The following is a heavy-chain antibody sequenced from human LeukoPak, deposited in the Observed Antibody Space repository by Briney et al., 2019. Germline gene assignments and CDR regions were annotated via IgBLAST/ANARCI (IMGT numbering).Heavy chain of an antibody. J-gene: IGHJ4*02. CDR2: INPSGGST. V-gene: IGHV1-46*01. CDR1: GYTFTSYY. D-gene: IGHD2-2*02. Sequence: ASVKVSCKASGYTFTSYYMHWVRQAPGQGLEWMGIINPSGGSTSYAQKFQGRVTITRNTSISTAYMELSSLRSEDTAVYYCARVGGTYCSSTSCYIIPFDYWGQGTLVTVSS. CDR3: ARVGGTYCSSTSCYIIPFDY.